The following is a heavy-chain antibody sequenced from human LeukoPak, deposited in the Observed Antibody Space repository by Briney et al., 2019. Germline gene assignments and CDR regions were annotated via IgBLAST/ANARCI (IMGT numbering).Heavy chain of an antibody. CDR3: ARGQASNYVSYGMDV. Sequence: ASVKVSCKASGYTFTSYDINWVRQATGQGLEWMGWVNPNSGNTGYAQKFQGRVTMTRNTSISTAYMELSSLRSEDTAVYYCARGQASNYVSYGMDVWGQGTTVTVSS. CDR2: VNPNSGNT. D-gene: IGHD4-11*01. V-gene: IGHV1-8*01. CDR1: GYTFTSYD. J-gene: IGHJ6*02.